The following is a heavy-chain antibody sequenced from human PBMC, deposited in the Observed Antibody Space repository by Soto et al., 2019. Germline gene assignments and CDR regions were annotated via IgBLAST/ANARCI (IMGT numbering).Heavy chain of an antibody. J-gene: IGHJ4*02. Sequence: SETLSLTCAVYGGSFSGYYWSWIRQPPGKGLEWIGEINHSGSTNYNPSLKSRVTISVDTSKNQFSLKLSSVTAADTAVYYCARGHIAASSGGGGLDYWGQGTLVTVSS. V-gene: IGHV4-34*01. CDR2: INHSGST. CDR3: ARGHIAASSGGGGLDY. D-gene: IGHD6-25*01. CDR1: GGSFSGYY.